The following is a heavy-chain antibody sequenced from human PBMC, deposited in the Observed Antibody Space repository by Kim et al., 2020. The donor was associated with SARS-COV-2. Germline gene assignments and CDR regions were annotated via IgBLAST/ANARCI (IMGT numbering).Heavy chain of an antibody. CDR3: ARQTSHYDFDY. Sequence: TNYNPSLESRVSISLDTSKQQFSLGLTSVTASDTAVYFCARQTSHYDFDYWGQGTLVTVSS. J-gene: IGHJ4*02. V-gene: IGHV4-59*08. CDR2: T. D-gene: IGHD3-3*01.